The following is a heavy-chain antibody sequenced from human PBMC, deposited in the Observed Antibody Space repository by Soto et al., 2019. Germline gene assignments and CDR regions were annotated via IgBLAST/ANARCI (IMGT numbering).Heavy chain of an antibody. CDR3: ARGRVVVTALLLSYYFDY. Sequence: GGSLRLSCAASGFTFSSYWMHWVRQAPGKGLVWVSRINSDGSSTSYADSVKGRFTISRDNAKNTPYLQMNSLRAEDTAVYYCARGRVVVTALLLSYYFDYWGQGTLVTVSS. J-gene: IGHJ4*02. V-gene: IGHV3-74*01. D-gene: IGHD2-21*02. CDR2: INSDGSST. CDR1: GFTFSSYW.